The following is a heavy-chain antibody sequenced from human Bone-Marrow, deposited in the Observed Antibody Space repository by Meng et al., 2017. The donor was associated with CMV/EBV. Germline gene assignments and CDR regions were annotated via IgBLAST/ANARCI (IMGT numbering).Heavy chain of an antibody. Sequence: ASVKVSCKASGYTFTSYDINWVRQATGQGLEWMGWMNPNSGNTGYAQKFQGRVTITRNTSISTAYMELSRLRSDDAAVFYCARGQEIIALPHVVERDYWGQGTLATVSS. CDR3: ARGQEIIALPHVVERDY. CDR1: GYTFTSYD. CDR2: MNPNSGNT. V-gene: IGHV1-8*03. J-gene: IGHJ4*02. D-gene: IGHD3-10*01.